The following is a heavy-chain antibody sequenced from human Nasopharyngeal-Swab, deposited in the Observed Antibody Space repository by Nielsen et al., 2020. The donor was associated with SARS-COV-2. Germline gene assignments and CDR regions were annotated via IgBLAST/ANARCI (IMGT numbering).Heavy chain of an antibody. V-gene: IGHV4-31*03. CDR3: ARAPSVYYYGMDV. J-gene: IGHJ6*02. CDR1: GGSISSGGDY. CDR2: IYYSGST. Sequence: SETLSLTCTVSGGSISSGGDYWSRIRQHPGKGLEWIGYIYYSGSTYYNPSLKSRVTISVDTSKNQFSLKLSSVTAADTAVYYCARAPSVYYYGMDVWGQGTTVTVSS.